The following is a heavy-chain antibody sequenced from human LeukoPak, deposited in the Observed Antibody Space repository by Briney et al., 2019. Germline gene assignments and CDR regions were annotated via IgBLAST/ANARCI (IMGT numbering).Heavy chain of an antibody. Sequence: SETLSLTCTVSGGSISSGDYYWSWIRQPPGKGLEWIGYIYYSGSTYYNPSLKSRVTISVDTSKNQFSLKLSSVTAADTAVCYCARAPGELSSTSFDYWGQGTLVTVSS. D-gene: IGHD3-16*02. CDR1: GGSISSGDYY. CDR2: IYYSGST. CDR3: ARAPGELSSTSFDY. J-gene: IGHJ4*02. V-gene: IGHV4-30-4*01.